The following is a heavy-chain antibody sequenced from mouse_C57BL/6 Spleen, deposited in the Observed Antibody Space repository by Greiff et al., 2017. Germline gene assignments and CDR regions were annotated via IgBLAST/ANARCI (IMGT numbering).Heavy chain of an antibody. CDR1: VFNIKDYY. V-gene: IGHV14-2*01. D-gene: IGHD1-1*01. CDR2: IDPEDGET. Sequence: EVQLQQSGAELVKPGASVKLSCTASVFNIKDYYMHWVKQRTEQGLEWIGRIDPEDGETKYAPKFQGKATITADTSSNTAYLQLSSLTSEDTAVYYCASYYYGSSYWYFDVWGTGTTVTVSS. J-gene: IGHJ1*03. CDR3: ASYYYGSSYWYFDV.